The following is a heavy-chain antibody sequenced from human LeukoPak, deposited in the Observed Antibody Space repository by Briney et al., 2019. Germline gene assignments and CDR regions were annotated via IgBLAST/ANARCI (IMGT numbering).Heavy chain of an antibody. D-gene: IGHD3-10*01. CDR2: IYHSGST. CDR1: GGSISSGGYY. CDR3: ARVSTYYYGSGRIWGAFDI. V-gene: IGHV4-30-2*01. Sequence: PSETLSLTCTVSGGSISSGGYYWSWIRQPPGKGLEWIGYIYHSGSTYYNPSLKSRVTISVDRSKNQFSLKLSSVTAADTAVYYCARVSTYYYGSGRIWGAFDIWGQGTMVTVSS. J-gene: IGHJ3*02.